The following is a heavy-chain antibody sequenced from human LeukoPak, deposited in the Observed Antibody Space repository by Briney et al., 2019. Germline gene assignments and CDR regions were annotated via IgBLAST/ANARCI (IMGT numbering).Heavy chain of an antibody. D-gene: IGHD2-2*01. J-gene: IGHJ4*02. CDR3: AKEGAHCSSTSCLPDY. Sequence: GGSLRLSCAASGFTVSSNYMSWVRQAPGKGLEWVSVIYSGGSTYYADSVKGRFTISRDNSKNTLYLQMNSLRAEDTAVYYCAKEGAHCSSTSCLPDYWGQGTLVTVSS. V-gene: IGHV3-53*05. CDR1: GFTVSSNY. CDR2: IYSGGST.